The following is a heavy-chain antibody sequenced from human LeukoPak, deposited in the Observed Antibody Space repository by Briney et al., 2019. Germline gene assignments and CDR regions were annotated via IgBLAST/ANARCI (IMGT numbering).Heavy chain of an antibody. CDR1: GDSVSSNSAA. D-gene: IGHD2-15*01. CDR2: TYYGSKWYN. V-gene: IGHV6-1*01. Sequence: SQTLSLTCAISGDSVSSNSAAWNWIRQSPSRGLEWLGRTYYGSKWYNDYAVSVKSRIIINSDTSKNQLSLQLNSVTPEDTAVYYCARDLYRILDYWGQGTLVTVSS. CDR3: ARDLYRILDY. J-gene: IGHJ4*02.